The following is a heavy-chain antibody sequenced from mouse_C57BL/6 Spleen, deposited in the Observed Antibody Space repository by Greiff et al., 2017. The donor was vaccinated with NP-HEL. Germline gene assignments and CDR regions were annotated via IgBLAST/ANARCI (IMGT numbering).Heavy chain of an antibody. Sequence: QVQLQQSGPELVKPGASVKISCKASGYAFSSSWMNWVKQRPGKGLEWIGRIYPGDGDTNYNGKFKGKATLTADKSSSTAYMQLSSLTSEDSAVYFCAIPYGNYYAMDYWGQGTSVTVSS. CDR3: AIPYGNYYAMDY. V-gene: IGHV1-82*01. CDR1: GYAFSSSW. J-gene: IGHJ4*01. D-gene: IGHD2-1*01. CDR2: IYPGDGDT.